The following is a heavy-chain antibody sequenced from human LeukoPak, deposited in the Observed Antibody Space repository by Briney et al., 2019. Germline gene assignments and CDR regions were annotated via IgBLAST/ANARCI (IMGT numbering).Heavy chain of an antibody. V-gene: IGHV3-21*01. CDR2: ISSGRGYI. Sequence: GGSLRLSCAASGFTFSTYSMNWVRQAPGKGLEWVSSISSGRGYIYYADSVKGRFSISRDNAKNSLYLQMYSLRAEDTAVYYCARQCYYYDSNESCDYWGQGTLVTVSS. J-gene: IGHJ4*02. CDR1: GFTFSTYS. D-gene: IGHD3-22*01. CDR3: ARQCYYYDSNESCDY.